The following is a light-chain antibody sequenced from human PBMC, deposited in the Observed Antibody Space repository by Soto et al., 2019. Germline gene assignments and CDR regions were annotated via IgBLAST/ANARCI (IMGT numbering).Light chain of an antibody. CDR3: QQTHTVPRT. CDR2: AAS. CDR1: QSISSY. V-gene: IGKV1-39*01. Sequence: DIQMPQSPSSLSASVGDRVTITCRASQSISSYLNWYQQKPGKAPKLLIFAASSLQSGVPSRFSGSRSGPDFTLTISSLQPEDFASYFCQQTHTVPRTFGQGTKVDI. J-gene: IGKJ1*01.